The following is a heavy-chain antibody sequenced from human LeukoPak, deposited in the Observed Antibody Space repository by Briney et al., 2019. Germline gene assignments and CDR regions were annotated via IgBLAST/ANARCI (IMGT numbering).Heavy chain of an antibody. CDR3: ARNWAPRRIKAMDV. CDR2: INPNSGGT. Sequence: ASVKVSCKASGYTFTGYYMHWVRQAPGQGLEWMGWINPNSGGTNYAQKFQGRVTMTRDTSISTAYMELSRLRPDDTAVYYCARNWAPRRIKAMDVWGQGTTVTVSS. J-gene: IGHJ6*02. D-gene: IGHD7-27*01. CDR1: GYTFTGYY. V-gene: IGHV1-2*02.